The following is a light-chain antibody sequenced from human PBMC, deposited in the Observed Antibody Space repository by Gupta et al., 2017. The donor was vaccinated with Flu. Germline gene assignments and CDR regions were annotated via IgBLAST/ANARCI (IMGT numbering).Light chain of an antibody. CDR2: RNV. CDR3: AVWDDSVNGRL. V-gene: IGLV1-47*01. CDR1: SSNIGQNY. Sequence: VTISCSGGSSNIGQNYVYWYQQVPGMAPKLLIYRNVERPSGVPARFSGSKSGTSASLAINGLRVEDEAEYFCAVWDDSVNGRLFGGGTKLTVL. J-gene: IGLJ3*02.